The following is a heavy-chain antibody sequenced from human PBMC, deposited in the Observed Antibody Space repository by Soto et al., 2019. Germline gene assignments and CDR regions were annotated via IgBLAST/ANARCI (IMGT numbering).Heavy chain of an antibody. CDR2: INSDGSST. J-gene: IGHJ4*02. D-gene: IGHD6-19*01. V-gene: IGHV3-74*01. CDR1: GVTFSSYW. CDR3: ARVSYSSGWYVGY. Sequence: GGSLRLSCAASGVTFSSYWMHWVRQAPGKGLVWVSRINSDGSSTSYADSVKGRFTISRDNAKNTLYLQMNSLRAEDTAVYYCARVSYSSGWYVGYWGQGTLVTVSS.